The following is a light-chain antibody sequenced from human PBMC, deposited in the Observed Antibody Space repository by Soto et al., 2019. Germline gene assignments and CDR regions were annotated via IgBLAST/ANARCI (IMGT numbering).Light chain of an antibody. V-gene: IGKV1-5*01. CDR1: QTISRW. Sequence: DIQLTQTPSTLSASVGDAVTITCRASQTISRWLAWYQQKPGRAPKLLIYDASTLESGVPSRFSGSGSETEFTLTISRLQPDDFATYFCHSRAFGQGTRLENK. J-gene: IGKJ5*01. CDR3: HSRA. CDR2: DAS.